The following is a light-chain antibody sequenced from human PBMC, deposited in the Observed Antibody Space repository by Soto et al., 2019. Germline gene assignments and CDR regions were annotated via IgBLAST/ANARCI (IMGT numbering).Light chain of an antibody. J-gene: IGLJ1*01. V-gene: IGLV2-14*01. CDR2: DVS. CDR3: SSYTSSSIFYV. Sequence: QSALTQPASVSGYPGQSITISCTGTSSDVGGYNYVSWYQQHPGKAPKLMNYDVSNRPSGVSNRFSGSKSGNTASLTISGLQAEDEADYYCSSYTSSSIFYVFGTGTKVTVL. CDR1: SSDVGGYNY.